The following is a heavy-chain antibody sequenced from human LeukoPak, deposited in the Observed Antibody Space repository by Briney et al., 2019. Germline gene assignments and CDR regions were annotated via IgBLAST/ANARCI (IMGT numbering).Heavy chain of an antibody. CDR3: ARDRRGGTTMIMHY. J-gene: IGHJ4*02. Sequence: ASVKVSCKASGYTFTAYYMHWVRQAPGQGLEWMGWVNPDSGGTNYAQKFQGRVTMTRDTSISTAYMELSRLRSDDTAVYYCARDRRGGTTMIMHYWGQGTLVTVSS. D-gene: IGHD1-1*01. CDR2: VNPDSGGT. CDR1: GYTFTAYY. V-gene: IGHV1-2*02.